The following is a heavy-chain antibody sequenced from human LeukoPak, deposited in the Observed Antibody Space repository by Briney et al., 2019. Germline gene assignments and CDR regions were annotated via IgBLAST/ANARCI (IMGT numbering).Heavy chain of an antibody. D-gene: IGHD3-10*01. CDR2: SRNEGHSYST. CDR3: VALLRGIGY. J-gene: IGHJ4*02. CDR1: GYTFSHHY. V-gene: IGHV3-72*01. Sequence: GGPQRLFCTLSGYTFSHHYMDGPRHATGKAGEGIGRSRNEGHSYSTEFAASVRGRASLSRDHSRNPLYLQINSLRTDDTAVYYCVALLRGIGYWGQGTLVTVSS.